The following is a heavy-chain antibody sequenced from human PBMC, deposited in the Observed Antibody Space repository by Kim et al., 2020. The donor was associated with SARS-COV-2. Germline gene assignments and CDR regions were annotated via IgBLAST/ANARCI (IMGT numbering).Heavy chain of an antibody. Sequence: YYTDSRKGRFTISRDNSKNTLYLQMNSLRAEDTAVYYCAKDPYGDHAGDYWGQGTLVTVSS. CDR3: AKDPYGDHAGDY. V-gene: IGHV3-23*01. D-gene: IGHD4-17*01. J-gene: IGHJ4*02.